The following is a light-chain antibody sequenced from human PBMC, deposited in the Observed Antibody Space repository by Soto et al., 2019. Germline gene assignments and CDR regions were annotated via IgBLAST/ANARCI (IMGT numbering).Light chain of an antibody. Sequence: SLLTKPPSVSRAPGQRVTISYTRSSSNIGAGYDVHWYQQLPGTAPKLLIYGNSNRPSGVPDRFSGSKSGTSASLAITGLQAEDEADYYCQSYDSSLSGYVFGTGTKVTVL. CDR1: SSNIGAGYD. V-gene: IGLV1-40*01. CDR3: QSYDSSLSGYV. J-gene: IGLJ1*01. CDR2: GNS.